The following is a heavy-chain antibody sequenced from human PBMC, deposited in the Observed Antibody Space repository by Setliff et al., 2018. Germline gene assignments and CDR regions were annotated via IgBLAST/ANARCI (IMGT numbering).Heavy chain of an antibody. J-gene: IGHJ6*03. CDR2: IIPIRGAA. V-gene: IGHV1-69*13. D-gene: IGHD6-19*01. CDR3: ARGPSGWSSATSRYYFYMDV. CDR1: GGTFSDSA. Sequence: SVKVSCKAFGGTFSDSAINWVRQAPGQGLEWMGGIIPIRGAADYAQKFQGKVIITADGSTSTAYMELTSLRSDDAAVYYCARGPSGWSSATSRYYFYMDVWGKVTTVTVSS.